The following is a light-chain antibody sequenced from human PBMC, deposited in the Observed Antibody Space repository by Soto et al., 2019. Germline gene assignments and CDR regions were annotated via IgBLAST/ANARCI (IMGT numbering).Light chain of an antibody. CDR2: DAS. J-gene: IGKJ4*01. CDR1: QRVSSF. V-gene: IGKV3-11*01. Sequence: EIVLTQSPATLSLSPGERATLSCRASQRVSSFLAWYQQKPGQAPSLLIYDASKRATGIPDRFSGSGSGTDFTLTISSLEPEDFAVYYCQQRSNWPLTFGGGTKVEIK. CDR3: QQRSNWPLT.